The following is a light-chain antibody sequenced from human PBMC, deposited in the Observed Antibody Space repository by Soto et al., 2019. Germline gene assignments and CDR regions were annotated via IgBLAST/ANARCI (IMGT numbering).Light chain of an antibody. Sequence: EIVMTQSPATLSVSPGERATLSCRASQSVSSNVAWYQKKPGQAPRLLIYGASTRATGIPARFSGSGSGTEFTLTISSLQSEDFAVYYCQQYNNWPPWTFGQGTKVDLK. CDR3: QQYNNWPPWT. J-gene: IGKJ1*01. CDR1: QSVSSN. V-gene: IGKV3-15*01. CDR2: GAS.